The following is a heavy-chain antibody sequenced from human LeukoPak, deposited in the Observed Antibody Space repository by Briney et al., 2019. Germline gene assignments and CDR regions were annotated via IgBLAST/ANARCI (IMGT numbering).Heavy chain of an antibody. D-gene: IGHD5-24*01. CDR3: AKDLGYNLDY. CDR2: IRYDGSNK. CDR1: GFAFSSYG. V-gene: IGHV3-30*02. Sequence: GGSLRLSCAASGFAFSSYGMHWVRQAPGKGLEWVAFIRYDGSNKYYADSVKGRFTISRDNSKNTLYLQMNSLRAEDTAVYYCAKDLGYNLDYWGQGTLVTVSS. J-gene: IGHJ4*02.